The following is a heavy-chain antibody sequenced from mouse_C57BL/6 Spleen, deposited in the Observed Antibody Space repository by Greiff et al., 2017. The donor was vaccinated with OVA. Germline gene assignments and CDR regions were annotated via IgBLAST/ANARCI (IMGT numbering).Heavy chain of an antibody. D-gene: IGHD2-12*01. Sequence: QVQLKESGAELVMPGASVKLSCKASGYTFTSYWMHWVKQRPGQGLEWIGEIDPSDSYTNYNQKFKGKSTLTVDKSSSTAYMQLSSLTSEDSAVYYCASELRRRRAFGYWGQGTTLTVAS. V-gene: IGHV1-69*01. CDR3: ASELRRRRAFGY. J-gene: IGHJ2*01. CDR1: GYTFTSYW. CDR2: IDPSDSYT.